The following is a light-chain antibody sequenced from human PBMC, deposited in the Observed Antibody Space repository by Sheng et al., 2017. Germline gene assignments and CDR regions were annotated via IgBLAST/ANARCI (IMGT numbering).Light chain of an antibody. J-gene: IGLJ2*01. Sequence: SYELTQPPSVSVSPGQTASITCSGDKLGDKYASWYQQKPGQSPALVIYQDNKRPSGIPERFSGSNSGNTATLTISGTQAMDEADYYCQAWDSSTVVFGGGSKLTVL. CDR1: KLGDKY. CDR3: QAWDSSTVV. V-gene: IGLV3-1*01. CDR2: QDN.